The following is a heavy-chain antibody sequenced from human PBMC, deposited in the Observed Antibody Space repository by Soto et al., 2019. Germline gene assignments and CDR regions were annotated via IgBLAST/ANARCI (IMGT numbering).Heavy chain of an antibody. D-gene: IGHD3-3*01. CDR3: ARDGALSTYDFWSGYSDY. J-gene: IGHJ4*02. CDR1: VFTFSSYG. V-gene: IGHV3-33*01. Sequence: PGWSLRLSCAASVFTFSSYGMHWVRQAPGKGLEWVAVIWYDGSNKYYADSVKGRFTISRDNSKNTLYLQMNSLRAEDTAVYYCARDGALSTYDFWSGYSDYWGQGTLVTVSS. CDR2: IWYDGSNK.